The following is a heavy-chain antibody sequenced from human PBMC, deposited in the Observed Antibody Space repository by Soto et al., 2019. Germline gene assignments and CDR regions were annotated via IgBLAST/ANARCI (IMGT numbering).Heavy chain of an antibody. CDR1: GYTFTDYG. CDR2: ISGYNGNT. V-gene: IGHV1-18*01. J-gene: IGHJ5*02. CDR3: AREVVRVAGTRWFDP. D-gene: IGHD6-19*01. Sequence: ASVKVSCKASGYTFTDYGSSWVRPATGQGLEWMGWISGYNGNTDYAQSFQGRVTMTTDTSTSTAYMELRSLRSDDTAVYYCAREVVRVAGTRWFDPWGQGTLVTVSS.